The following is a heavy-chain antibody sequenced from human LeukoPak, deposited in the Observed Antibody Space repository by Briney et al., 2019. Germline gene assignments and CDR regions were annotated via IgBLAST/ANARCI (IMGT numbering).Heavy chain of an antibody. CDR2: IRYDGSNK. D-gene: IGHD3-10*01. CDR3: ARDPYNTLYYYYYMDV. J-gene: IGHJ6*03. V-gene: IGHV3-30*02. Sequence: GGSLRLSCAASGFTFSSYGMSWVRQAPGKGLEWVAFIRYDGSNKYYADSVKGRFTISRDNSKNTLYLQMNSLRAEDTAVYYCARDPYNTLYYYYYMDVWGKGTTVTVSS. CDR1: GFTFSSYG.